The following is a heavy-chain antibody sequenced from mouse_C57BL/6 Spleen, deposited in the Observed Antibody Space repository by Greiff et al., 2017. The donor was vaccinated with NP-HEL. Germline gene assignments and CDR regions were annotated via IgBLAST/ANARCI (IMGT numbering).Heavy chain of an antibody. D-gene: IGHD1-1*01. CDR1: GYSFTDYN. CDR3: AGYYYGSEDYAMDY. CDR2: INPNYGTT. Sequence: EVKLMESGPELVKPGASVKISCKASGYSFTDYNMNWVKQSHGKSLEWIGVINPNYGTTSYNQKFKGKATLTVDQSSSTAYMQLNSLTSEDSAVYYCAGYYYGSEDYAMDYWGQGTSVTVSS. J-gene: IGHJ4*01. V-gene: IGHV1-39*01.